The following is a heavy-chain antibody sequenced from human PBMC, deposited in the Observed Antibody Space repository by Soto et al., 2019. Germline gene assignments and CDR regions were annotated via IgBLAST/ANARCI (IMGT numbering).Heavy chain of an antibody. V-gene: IGHV3-30*18. D-gene: IGHD3-9*01. CDR3: AKCHYDILTGDLYYYYGMDV. CDR1: GFTFSSYG. J-gene: IGHJ6*02. Sequence: QVQLVESGGGVVQPGRSLRLSCAASGFTFSSYGMHWVRQAPGKGLEWVAVISYDGSNKYYADSVKVRFTISRDNSKNTLYLQMNSLRAEDTAVYYCAKCHYDILTGDLYYYYGMDVWGQGTTVTVSS. CDR2: ISYDGSNK.